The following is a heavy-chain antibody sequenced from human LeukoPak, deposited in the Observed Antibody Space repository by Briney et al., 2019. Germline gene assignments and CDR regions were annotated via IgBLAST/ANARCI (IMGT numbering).Heavy chain of an antibody. V-gene: IGHV3-13*01. Sequence: GGSLRLSCAASGFTFSSYDMHWVRKATGKGLEWVSAIGTAGDTYYPGSVKGRFTISRENAKNSLYLQMNSLRAGDTAVYYCARDLGFTFGGVIVRDYWGQGTLVTVSS. CDR3: ARDLGFTFGGVIVRDY. D-gene: IGHD3-16*02. CDR2: IGTAGDT. J-gene: IGHJ4*02. CDR1: GFTFSSYD.